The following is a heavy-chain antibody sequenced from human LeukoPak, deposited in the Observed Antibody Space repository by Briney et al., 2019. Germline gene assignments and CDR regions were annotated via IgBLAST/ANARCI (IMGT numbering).Heavy chain of an antibody. J-gene: IGHJ3*02. CDR3: ARFRQQQGAFDI. V-gene: IGHV4-39*01. D-gene: IGHD6-13*01. CDR2: IYYSGST. CDR1: GSSISSSSYY. Sequence: SETLSLTCTVSGSSISSSSYYWGWIRQPPGKGLEWIGSIYYSGSTYYNPSLKSRVTISVDTSKNQFSLKLSSVTAADTAVYYCARFRQQQGAFDIWGQGTMVTVSS.